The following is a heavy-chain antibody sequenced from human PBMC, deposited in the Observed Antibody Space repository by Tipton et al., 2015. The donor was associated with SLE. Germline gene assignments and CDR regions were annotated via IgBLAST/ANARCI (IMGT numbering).Heavy chain of an antibody. CDR2: IHHSGSA. D-gene: IGHD3-16*01. CDR3: GRFGASNNYYHYGMDV. Sequence: SLRLSCAVSGDSISSSNWWSWVRQAPGKGLEWIGEIHHSGSANYNPSLKSRVTISVDKSKNQFSLKLNSVTAADTAVYYCGRFGASNNYYHYGMDVCGQGTTVTVSS. V-gene: IGHV4-4*02. J-gene: IGHJ6*02. CDR1: GDSISSSNW.